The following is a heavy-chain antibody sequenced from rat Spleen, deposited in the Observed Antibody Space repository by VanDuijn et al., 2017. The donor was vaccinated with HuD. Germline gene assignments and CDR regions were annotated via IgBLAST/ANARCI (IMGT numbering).Heavy chain of an antibody. V-gene: IGHV5-20*01. CDR3: VKDRGEYNNLFDY. J-gene: IGHJ2*01. CDR2: ITNASGRT. Sequence: EVQLVESDGGLVQPGGSLKLSCAASGFTVSDYYMAWVRQAPGKGLEWVASITNASGRTYYPDSVKGRFTISRNNAKNTLFLQMDSLRSEDTATYYCVKDRGEYNNLFDYWGQGVMVTVSS. CDR1: GFTVSDYY. D-gene: IGHD1-10*01.